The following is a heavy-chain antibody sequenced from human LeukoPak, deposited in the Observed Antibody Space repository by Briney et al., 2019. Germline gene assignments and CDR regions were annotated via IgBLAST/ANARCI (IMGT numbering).Heavy chain of an antibody. V-gene: IGHV6-1*01. CDR1: GDSVSSNSAA. D-gene: IGHD3-10*01. CDR2: TYYRSKWCS. Sequence: SQTLSLTCAISGDSVSSNSAAWNWIRQSPSRGLEWLGRTYYRSKWCSDYAASVGSRITINPDTSKNQFSLQLNSVTPEDTAVYYCAYYGDPPYNWFNPWGQGILVTVSS. CDR3: AYYGDPPYNWFNP. J-gene: IGHJ5*02.